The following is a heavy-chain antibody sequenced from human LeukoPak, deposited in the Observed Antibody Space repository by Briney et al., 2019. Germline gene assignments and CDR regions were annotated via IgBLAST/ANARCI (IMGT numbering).Heavy chain of an antibody. CDR3: ARIDYDFWRRYYYYMDV. Sequence: PGGSLRLSCAASGFTFSSYSMNWVRQAPGKGLEWVSYISSSSSTIYYAGSVKGRFTISRDNAKNSLYLQMNSLRAEDTAVYYCARIDYDFWRRYYYYMDVWGKGTTVTVSS. CDR1: GFTFSSYS. V-gene: IGHV3-48*04. CDR2: ISSSSSTI. D-gene: IGHD3-3*01. J-gene: IGHJ6*03.